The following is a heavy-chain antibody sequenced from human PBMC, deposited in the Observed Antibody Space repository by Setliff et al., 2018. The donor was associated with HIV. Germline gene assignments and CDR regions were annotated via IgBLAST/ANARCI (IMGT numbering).Heavy chain of an antibody. CDR2: IYYSGST. CDR1: GGSISSSSYY. Sequence: PSETLSLTCTVSGGSISSSSYYWGWIRQPPGKGLEWIGSIYYSGSTYYNPSLKSRVTISVDTSKNQFSLKLSSVTAADTAVYYCARQGSDYYDSSGYYYYFDYWGQGTLVTVS. V-gene: IGHV4-39*01. D-gene: IGHD3-22*01. CDR3: ARQGSDYYDSSGYYYYFDY. J-gene: IGHJ4*02.